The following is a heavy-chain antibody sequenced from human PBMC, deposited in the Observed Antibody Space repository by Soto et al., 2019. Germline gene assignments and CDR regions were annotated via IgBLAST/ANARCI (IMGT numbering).Heavy chain of an antibody. CDR1: GGTFSSYA. Sequence: QVQLVQSGAEVKKPGSSVKVSCKASGGTFSSYAISWVRQAPGQGLEWMGGIVPIFGTADYAQKFQGRVTITADESTSTAYMELRSLRSEDTAVYYCASLIAAAGPTHSPRYYYGMDVWGQGTTVTVSS. J-gene: IGHJ6*02. CDR2: IVPIFGTA. V-gene: IGHV1-69*12. CDR3: ASLIAAAGPTHSPRYYYGMDV. D-gene: IGHD6-13*01.